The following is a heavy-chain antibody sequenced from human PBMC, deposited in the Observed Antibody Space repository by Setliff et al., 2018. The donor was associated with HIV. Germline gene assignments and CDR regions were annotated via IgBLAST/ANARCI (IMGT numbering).Heavy chain of an antibody. J-gene: IGHJ4*02. V-gene: IGHV4-39*07. CDR2: IYHSGST. D-gene: IGHD3-10*01. CDR3: ATLNMVRGAND. CDR1: GGSISSSSYY. Sequence: SETLSLTCTVSGGSISSSSYYWGWIRQPPGKGLEWIGSIYHSGSTYYNPSLKSRVTISVDTSKNQFSLKLSSVTAADTAVYYCATLNMVRGANDWGQGTLVTVSS.